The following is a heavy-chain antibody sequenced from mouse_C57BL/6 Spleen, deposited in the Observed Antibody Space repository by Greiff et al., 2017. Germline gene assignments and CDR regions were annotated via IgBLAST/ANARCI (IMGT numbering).Heavy chain of an antibody. CDR3: ARGNYGAYWYFDV. V-gene: IGHV14-2*01. CDR2: IDPEDGET. D-gene: IGHD2-1*01. J-gene: IGHJ1*03. Sequence: VQLQQSGAELVKPGASVKLSCTASGFNIKDYYMHWVKQRTEQGLEWIGRIDPEDGETKYAPQFQGKATITADPSSNTAYLQLSSLTSEDTAVYYCARGNYGAYWYFDVWGTGTTVTVSS. CDR1: GFNIKDYY.